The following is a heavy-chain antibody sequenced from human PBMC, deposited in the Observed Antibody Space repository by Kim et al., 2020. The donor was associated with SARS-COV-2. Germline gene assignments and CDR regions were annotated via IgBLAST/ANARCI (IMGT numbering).Heavy chain of an antibody. Sequence: SETLSLTCTVSGGSVSSGSYYWSWIRQPPGKGLEWIGYIYYSGSTNYNPSLKSRFTISVDTSKNQFSLKLSSVTAADTAVYYCARGITFGGVIVIRRAWFDPWGKGTLVTVSS. CDR3: ARGITFGGVIVIRRAWFDP. D-gene: IGHD3-16*02. CDR1: GGSVSSGSYY. J-gene: IGHJ5*02. CDR2: IYYSGST. V-gene: IGHV4-61*01.